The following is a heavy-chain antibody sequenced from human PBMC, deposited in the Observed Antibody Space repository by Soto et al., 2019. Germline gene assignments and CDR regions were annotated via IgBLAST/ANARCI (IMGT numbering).Heavy chain of an antibody. J-gene: IGHJ4*02. CDR1: GFTFNSNW. CDR2: IKQDGNEK. V-gene: IGHV3-7*01. Sequence: EVQLVEPGGDLVQPGGSLRLSCAASGFTFNSNWMSWVRQAPGKGLEWVANIKQDGNEKDYVDSVKGRFTISRDNTKNSLYLQMNSLRVEDTAVYYCARRVFGALYWGQGTLVTVSS. D-gene: IGHD3-10*02. CDR3: ARRVFGALY.